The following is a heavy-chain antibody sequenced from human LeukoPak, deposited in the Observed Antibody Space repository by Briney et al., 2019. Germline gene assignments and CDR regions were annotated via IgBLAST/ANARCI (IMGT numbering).Heavy chain of an antibody. CDR1: GYTFTAYN. V-gene: IGHV1-2*02. CDR3: ARSPGYCSSTSCYYNWFDP. CDR2: ITPNSGAT. Sequence: ASVKVSCKASGYTFTAYNIHWVRQAPGQGLEWMGWITPNSGATNYAQQFQGRVTMTRDTSISTAYMELNNLISDDTAVYYCARSPGYCSSTSCYYNWFDPWGQGTLVTVSS. J-gene: IGHJ5*02. D-gene: IGHD2-2*01.